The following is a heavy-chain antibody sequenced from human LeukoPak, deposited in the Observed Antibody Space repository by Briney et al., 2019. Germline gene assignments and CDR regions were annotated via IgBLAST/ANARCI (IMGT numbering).Heavy chain of an antibody. CDR3: ARSGSGYLRYYFDY. J-gene: IGHJ4*02. V-gene: IGHV4-59*01. Sequence: SETLSLTCTVSGGSISSYYWSWIRQPPGKGLEWIGYIYYSGSTNYNPSLRSRVTISLDTSKNQFSLKLRSVTAADTAVYYCARSGSGYLRYYFDYWGQGTLVTVSS. CDR1: GGSISSYY. D-gene: IGHD5-12*01. CDR2: IYYSGST.